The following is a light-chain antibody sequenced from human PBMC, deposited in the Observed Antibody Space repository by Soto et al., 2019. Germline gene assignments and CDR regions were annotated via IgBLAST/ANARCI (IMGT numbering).Light chain of an antibody. V-gene: IGKV1-5*03. CDR1: QSIGTW. Sequence: DIPLTQSPSTLSASLGERATIXWRASQSIGTWLAWHQQKPGKAPKLLIYKASTLESGVPSRFSGSGSGTEFTLTISSLQPEDFASYYCQQLNSYPPTFGGGTKVDIK. CDR3: QQLNSYPPT. CDR2: KAS. J-gene: IGKJ4*01.